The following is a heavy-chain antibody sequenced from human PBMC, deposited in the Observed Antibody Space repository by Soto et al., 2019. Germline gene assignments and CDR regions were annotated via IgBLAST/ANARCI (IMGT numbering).Heavy chain of an antibody. D-gene: IGHD5-18*01. CDR2: ISYDGSNK. CDR1: GFTFSSYA. V-gene: IGHV3-30-3*01. Sequence: GGSLRLSCAASGFTFSSYAMHWVRQAPGKGLEWVAVISYDGSNKYYADSVKGRFTISRDNSKNTLYLQMNSLRAEDTAVYYCAREPDLRIQLSAYYFDYWGQGTLVTVSS. J-gene: IGHJ4*02. CDR3: AREPDLRIQLSAYYFDY.